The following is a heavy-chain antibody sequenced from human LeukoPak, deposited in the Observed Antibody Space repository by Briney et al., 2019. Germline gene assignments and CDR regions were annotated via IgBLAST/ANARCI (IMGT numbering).Heavy chain of an antibody. V-gene: IGHV4-31*03. CDR1: ADSLSSGGHY. J-gene: IGHJ4*02. CDR3: ARGGNRFGGFYFDY. CDR2: IHHSGRS. Sequence: SETLSLTCTVSADSLSSGGHYWAWIRQFPGKGLESIGFIHHSGRSRHNPSLKDRVAISVDTSRKQFALKLSSVTAADTAMYYCARGGNRFGGFYFDYWGQGVQVIVSS. D-gene: IGHD3-10*01.